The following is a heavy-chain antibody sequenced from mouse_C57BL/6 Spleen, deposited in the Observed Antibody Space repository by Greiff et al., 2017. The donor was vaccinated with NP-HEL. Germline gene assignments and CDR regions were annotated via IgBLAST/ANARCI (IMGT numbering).Heavy chain of an antibody. J-gene: IGHJ2*01. CDR2: IHPNSGST. Sequence: VQLQQPGAELVKPGASVKLSCKASGYTFTSYWMHWVKQRPGQGLEWIGMIHPNSGSTNYNEKFKSKATLTVDKSSSTAYMQLSSLTSEDSAVYYCARRRLTGCFDYWGQGTTLTVSS. CDR1: GYTFTSYW. D-gene: IGHD4-1*01. CDR3: ARRRLTGCFDY. V-gene: IGHV1-64*01.